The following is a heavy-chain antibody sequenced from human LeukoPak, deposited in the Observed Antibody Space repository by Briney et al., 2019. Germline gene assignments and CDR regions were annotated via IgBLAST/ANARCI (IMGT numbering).Heavy chain of an antibody. CDR1: GFTFSSYE. CDR2: ISSSGSAI. V-gene: IGHV3-48*03. D-gene: IGHD2-15*01. J-gene: IGHJ5*02. Sequence: GGSLRLSCAASGFTFSSYEMNWVRQAPGKGLDWVSYISSSGSAIYYADSVRGRFTISRDNAKNSLYLQMNSLRAEDTAVYYCARARRDCSGGSCYPDYDWFDPWGQGTLVTVSS. CDR3: ARARRDCSGGSCYPDYDWFDP.